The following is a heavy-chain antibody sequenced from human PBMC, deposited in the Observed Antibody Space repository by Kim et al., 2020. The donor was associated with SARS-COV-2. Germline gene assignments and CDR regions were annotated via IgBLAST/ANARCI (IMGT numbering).Heavy chain of an antibody. Sequence: ASVKVSCKASGYTFTSYGISWVRQAPGQGLEWMGWISAYNGNTNYAQKLQGRVTMTTDTSTSTAYMELRSLRSDDTAVYYCARVGEVVPAATTPESYYGMDVWGQGTTVTVSS. D-gene: IGHD2-2*01. CDR3: ARVGEVVPAATTPESYYGMDV. CDR1: GYTFTSYG. J-gene: IGHJ6*02. V-gene: IGHV1-18*04. CDR2: ISAYNGNT.